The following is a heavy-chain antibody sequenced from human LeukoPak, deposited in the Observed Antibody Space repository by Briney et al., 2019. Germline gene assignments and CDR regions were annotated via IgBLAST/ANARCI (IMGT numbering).Heavy chain of an antibody. CDR2: IYHSGST. Sequence: SQTLSLTCTVSGGSISSGGYYWSWIRQPPGKGLEWIGYIYHSGSTYYNPSLKSRVTISVDRSKNQFSLKLSSVTAADTAVYYCARVGAIAAAWYSFDYWGQGSLVTVSS. CDR1: GGSISSGGYY. J-gene: IGHJ4*02. CDR3: ARVGAIAAAWYSFDY. D-gene: IGHD6-13*01. V-gene: IGHV4-30-2*01.